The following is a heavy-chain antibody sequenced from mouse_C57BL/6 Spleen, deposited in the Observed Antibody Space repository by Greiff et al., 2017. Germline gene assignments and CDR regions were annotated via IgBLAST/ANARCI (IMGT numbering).Heavy chain of an antibody. V-gene: IGHV1-61*01. CDR2: IYPSDSET. CDR3: ARVGYYAMDY. Sequence: VQLQQPGAELVRPGSSVKLSCKASGYTFTSYWMDWVKQRPGQGLEWIGKIYPSDSETHYNQKFKDKATLTVDKSSSTAYMQLSSLTAEDSAVYYCARVGYYAMDYWGQGTSVTVSS. J-gene: IGHJ4*01. CDR1: GYTFTSYW.